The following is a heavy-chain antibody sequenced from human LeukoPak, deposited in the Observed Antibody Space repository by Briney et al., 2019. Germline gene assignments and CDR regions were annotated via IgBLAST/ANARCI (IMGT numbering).Heavy chain of an antibody. CDR3: AKDTPYYFDY. Sequence: GRSLSLSCAASGFTFSSYGMHWVRQAPGKGLEWVAVISYDGSNKYYADSVKGRFTISRDNSKNTLYLQMNSLRAEDTAVYYCAKDTPYYFDYWGQGTLVTVSS. CDR1: GFTFSSYG. V-gene: IGHV3-30*18. CDR2: ISYDGSNK. J-gene: IGHJ4*02.